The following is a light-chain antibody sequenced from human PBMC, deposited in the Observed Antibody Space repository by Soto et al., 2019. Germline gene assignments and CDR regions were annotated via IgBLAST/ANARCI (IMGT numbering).Light chain of an antibody. J-gene: IGKJ4*01. CDR3: QQLNSYLGT. CDR2: AAS. CDR1: QGISSY. V-gene: IGKV1-9*01. Sequence: DIQLTQSPSFLSASVGDRVTITCRASQGISSYLAWYQQKPGKAPKLLIYAASTLQSGVPSRFSGSGSGTEFTRTISSLQPEDFATYYCQQLNSYLGTFGGGTKVEIK.